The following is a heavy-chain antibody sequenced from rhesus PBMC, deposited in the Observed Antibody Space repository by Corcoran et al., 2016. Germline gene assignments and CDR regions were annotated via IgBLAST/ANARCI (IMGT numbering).Heavy chain of an antibody. J-gene: IGHJ4*01. D-gene: IGHD3-34*01. CDR1: GGSISSSY. CDR3: ACTGVIMHYFDY. CDR2: ITYSGST. Sequence: QLQLQESGPGLVKPSETLSVTCAVSGGSISSSYWSWIRQAPGKGLEWIGYITYSGSTSYNPSLKSRVTMSRDTSKNQFSLKLSSVTAADTAVYYGACTGVIMHYFDYWGQGVLVTVSS. V-gene: IGHV4-122*02.